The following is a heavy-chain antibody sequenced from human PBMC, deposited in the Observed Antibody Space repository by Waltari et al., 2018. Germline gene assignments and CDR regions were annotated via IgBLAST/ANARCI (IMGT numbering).Heavy chain of an antibody. Sequence: QVQLQQWGAGLLKPSETLSLTCAVYGGSFSGYYWSWIRQPPGKGLEWIGEINHSGSTNYNPSLKSRVPISVDTSKNQFSLKLSSVTAADTAVYYCARGPGIAAAGIRGWFDPWGQGTLVTVSS. D-gene: IGHD6-13*01. CDR3: ARGPGIAAAGIRGWFDP. CDR1: GGSFSGYY. J-gene: IGHJ5*02. CDR2: INHSGST. V-gene: IGHV4-34*01.